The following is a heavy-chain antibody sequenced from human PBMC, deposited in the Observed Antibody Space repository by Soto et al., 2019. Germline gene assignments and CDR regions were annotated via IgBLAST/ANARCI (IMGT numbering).Heavy chain of an antibody. J-gene: IGHJ4*02. V-gene: IGHV3-33*01. D-gene: IGHD6-13*01. CDR2: IWYDGSNK. Sequence: GGSLRLACAASGFTFSSYGMHWVRQAPGKGLEWVAVIWYDGSNKYYADSVKGRFTISRDNSKNTLYLQMNSLRAEDTAVYYCARVFRSGYSSSWYLVDYWGQGTLVTVSS. CDR3: ARVFRSGYSSSWYLVDY. CDR1: GFTFSSYG.